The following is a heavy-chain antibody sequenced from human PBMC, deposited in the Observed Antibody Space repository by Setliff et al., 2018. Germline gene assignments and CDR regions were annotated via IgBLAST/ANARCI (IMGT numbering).Heavy chain of an antibody. CDR2: ISSYNTDIT. Sequence: EASVKVSCKASGYGISWVRQAPGQGLQWMGWISSYNTDITNYAERFQGRITMTTDTSTSAAYMELRGLRSDDTAIYYCAISTLSICSGGSCPNVFDVWGPGTLVTVSS. J-gene: IGHJ3*01. CDR1: GYG. V-gene: IGHV1-18*01. CDR3: AISTLSICSGGSCPNVFDV. D-gene: IGHD2-15*01.